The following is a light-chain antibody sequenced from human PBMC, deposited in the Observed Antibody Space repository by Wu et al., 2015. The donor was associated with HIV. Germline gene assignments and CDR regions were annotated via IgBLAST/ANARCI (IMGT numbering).Light chain of an antibody. CDR3: QQYGSSART. Sequence: EIVLTQSPGTLSLSPGERATLSCRASQSVGSFLAWYQQKPGQAPRLLIYDASSRATGIPDRFIGSGSGTDFTLTISRLEPEDFAVYYCQQYGSSARTFGQGTKVEIK. V-gene: IGKV3-20*01. CDR1: QSVGSF. CDR2: DAS. J-gene: IGKJ1*01.